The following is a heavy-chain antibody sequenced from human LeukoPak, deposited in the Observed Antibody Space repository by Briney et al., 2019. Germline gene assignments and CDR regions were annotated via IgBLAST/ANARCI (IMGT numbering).Heavy chain of an antibody. CDR2: IYYSGST. CDR3: AGVTESHDY. V-gene: IGHV4-39*01. Sequence: PSETLSLTCTVSGGSISSSSYYWGWIRQPPGKGLEWIGSIYYSGSTYYNPSLKSRVTISVDTSKNQFSLKLSSVTAADTAVYYCAGVTESHDYWGQGTLVTVSS. CDR1: GGSISSSSYY. J-gene: IGHJ4*02. D-gene: IGHD5-18*01.